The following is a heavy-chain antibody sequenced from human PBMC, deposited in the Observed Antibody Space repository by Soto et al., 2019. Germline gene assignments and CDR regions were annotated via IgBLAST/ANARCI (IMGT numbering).Heavy chain of an antibody. CDR3: ASPDSSGWSIRPPDTYYFDY. Sequence: SETLSLTCAVYGGSFSGYYWSWIRQPPGKGLEWIGEINHSGSSNYNPSLKSRFTISVDTSKIQFSLRLSPVTAADTAVYYCASPDSSGWSIRPPDTYYFDYWGQGTLVTVSS. CDR1: GGSFSGYY. V-gene: IGHV4-34*01. CDR2: INHSGSS. D-gene: IGHD6-19*01. J-gene: IGHJ4*02.